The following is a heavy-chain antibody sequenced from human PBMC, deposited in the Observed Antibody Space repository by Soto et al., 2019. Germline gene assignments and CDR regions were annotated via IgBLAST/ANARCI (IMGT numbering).Heavy chain of an antibody. CDR2: ITPIAETT. V-gene: IGHV1-69*01. CDR1: GGPFTRYA. Sequence: QAQLVQSGAEVRKPGSSVRVSCRASGGPFTRYAVSWVRQAPGQGLEWIGGITPIAETTNYAQKFRGRRSITADESTDTVHMELRRLTSDDTAVYFCARGVAPGQTADPYAFDIWGQGSRVTVSS. D-gene: IGHD3-3*01. CDR3: ARGVAPGQTADPYAFDI. J-gene: IGHJ3*02.